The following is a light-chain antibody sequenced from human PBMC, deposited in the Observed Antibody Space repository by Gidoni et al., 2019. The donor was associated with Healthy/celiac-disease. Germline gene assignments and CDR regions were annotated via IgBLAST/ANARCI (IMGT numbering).Light chain of an antibody. Sequence: EIVLTQSPATLSLSPGERATLSCRASQSVSSYLAWYQQKPGQAPRLLIYDASNRATGTPARFSGSGSGTDCTLTISSLEPEDFAVYYCQQRSNWPPVFGGGTKVEIK. CDR1: QSVSSY. CDR3: QQRSNWPPV. CDR2: DAS. J-gene: IGKJ4*01. V-gene: IGKV3-11*01.